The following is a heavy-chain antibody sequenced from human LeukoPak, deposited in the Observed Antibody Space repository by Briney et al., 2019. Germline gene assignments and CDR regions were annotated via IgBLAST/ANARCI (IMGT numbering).Heavy chain of an antibody. J-gene: IGHJ6*03. CDR1: GFTFSSYS. D-gene: IGHD3-3*01. CDR2: ISSSSSTI. V-gene: IGHV3-48*01. CDR3: ARSPWTYDFWGLGPGYYYYMDV. Sequence: GGSLRLSCAASGFTFSSYSMNWVRQAPGKGLEWVSYISSSSSTIYYADSVKGRFTISRDNAKNSLYLQMNSLRAEDTAVYYCARSPWTYDFWGLGPGYYYYMDVWGKGTTVTVSS.